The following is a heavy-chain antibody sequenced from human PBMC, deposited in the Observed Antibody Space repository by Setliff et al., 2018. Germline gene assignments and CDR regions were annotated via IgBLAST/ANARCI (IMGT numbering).Heavy chain of an antibody. CDR1: GGTFSSYG. D-gene: IGHD2-2*01. J-gene: IGHJ3*02. V-gene: IGHV1-69*05. Sequence: SVKVSCKASGGTFSSYGISWVRQAPGQGLEWMGGTIPVFGTTDYAQKFQGRVTIMTDESTSTAYMELSSLTSEDTAQYYCVRDRAAIVVGPPTAAFDIWGQGTMVTVSS. CDR3: VRDRAAIVVGPPTAAFDI. CDR2: TIPVFGTT.